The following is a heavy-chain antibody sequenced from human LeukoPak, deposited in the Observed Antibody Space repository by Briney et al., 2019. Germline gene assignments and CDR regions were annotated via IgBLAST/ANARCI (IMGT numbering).Heavy chain of an antibody. Sequence: GGSLRLSCAAPGFTLSSYSMNWVRQAPGKGLEWVSSISSSSSYLYYADSVKGRFTISRDNAKNSLYLQMNSLRAEDTAVYYCARCYASGSYGMDYWGQGTVVTVSS. CDR2: ISSSSSYL. J-gene: IGHJ4*02. CDR3: ARCYASGSYGMDY. D-gene: IGHD3-10*01. CDR1: GFTLSSYS. V-gene: IGHV3-21*01.